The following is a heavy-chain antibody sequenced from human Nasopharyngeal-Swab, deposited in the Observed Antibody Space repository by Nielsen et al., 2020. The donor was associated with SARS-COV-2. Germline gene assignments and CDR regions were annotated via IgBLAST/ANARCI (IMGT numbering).Heavy chain of an antibody. CDR1: GFTFSSYS. Sequence: GESLKISCAASGFTFSSYSMNWVRQAPGKGLEWVSYISSSSSSIYYADSVKGRFTISRDNAKNSLCLQMDSLRDEDSAVYYCARATDGSGSYYQLTYYYYGMDVWGQGTTVTVSS. D-gene: IGHD3-10*01. J-gene: IGHJ6*02. V-gene: IGHV3-48*02. CDR2: ISSSSSSI. CDR3: ARATDGSGSYYQLTYYYYGMDV.